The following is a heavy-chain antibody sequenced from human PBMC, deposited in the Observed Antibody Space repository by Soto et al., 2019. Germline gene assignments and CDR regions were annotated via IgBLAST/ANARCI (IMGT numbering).Heavy chain of an antibody. CDR2: IVPMFGIP. J-gene: IGHJ6*03. D-gene: IGHD6-6*01. V-gene: IGHV1-69*02. Sequence: QVQLVQSGAEVKKPGSSVKVSCKASGGTFSSYAINWVRQAPGQGLEWMGRIVPMFGIPNFAPKFQGRVTMTADRSTTTAYMELSSLRSEDTAVYYCASGPYTSSSGGYYYYYMDVWGNGTTVTVSS. CDR3: ASGPYTSSSGGYYYYYMDV. CDR1: GGTFSSYA.